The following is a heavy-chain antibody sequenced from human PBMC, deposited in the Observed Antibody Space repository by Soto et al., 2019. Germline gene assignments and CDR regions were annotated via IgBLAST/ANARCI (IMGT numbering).Heavy chain of an antibody. CDR1: GGSISSSSYY. Sequence: PSETLSLTCTVSGGSISSSSYYWGWIRQPPGKGLEWIGSIYYSGSTYYNPSLESRVTISVDTSKNQFSLKLSSVTAADTAVYYCARHTPAISISDHWGQGTLVTVSS. J-gene: IGHJ4*02. V-gene: IGHV4-39*01. CDR3: ARHTPAISISDH. D-gene: IGHD2-15*01. CDR2: IYYSGST.